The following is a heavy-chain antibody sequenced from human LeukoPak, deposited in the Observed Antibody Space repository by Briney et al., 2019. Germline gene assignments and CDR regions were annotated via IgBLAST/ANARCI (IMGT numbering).Heavy chain of an antibody. D-gene: IGHD6-13*01. CDR2: IYYSGST. CDR1: GGSISSSSYY. CDR3: ARDRGRYSGSSWRGYYYYYYMDV. J-gene: IGHJ6*03. Sequence: SETLSLTCTVSGGSISSSSYYWGWIRQPPGKGLEWIGSIYYSGSTYYNPSLKSRVTISVDTSKNQFSLKLSSVTAADTAVYYCARDRGRYSGSSWRGYYYYYYMDVWGKGTTVTISS. V-gene: IGHV4-39*07.